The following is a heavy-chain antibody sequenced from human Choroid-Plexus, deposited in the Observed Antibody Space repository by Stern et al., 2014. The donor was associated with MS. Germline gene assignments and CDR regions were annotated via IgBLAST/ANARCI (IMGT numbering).Heavy chain of an antibody. CDR1: GFSLSTSGAG. V-gene: IGHV2-5*02. CDR3: AHLFSDASSSWFDP. Sequence: QVTLRESGPTLVKPTQTLTLTCTFSGFSLSTSGAGVTWIRQPPGKALEWLAVIYWDDEKRYSPSLKTRLTITRDTSKSQVVLTMTSMDPVDTATCYCAHLFSDASSSWFDPWGQGTLVTVSS. D-gene: IGHD6-6*01. CDR2: IYWDDEK. J-gene: IGHJ5*02.